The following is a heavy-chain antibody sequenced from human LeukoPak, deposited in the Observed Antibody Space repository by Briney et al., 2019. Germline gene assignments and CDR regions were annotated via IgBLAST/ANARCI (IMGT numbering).Heavy chain of an antibody. D-gene: IGHD4-23*01. V-gene: IGHV3-53*01. J-gene: IGHJ2*01. CDR1: GFTASSNY. CDR2: IYSGGST. CDR3: TRVGDYVGNWAWYFDL. Sequence: GRSLSPSCAVSGFTASSNYMSWVGQAPGHGLKWVSVIYSGGSTYYADSMQGRFTISRDNSKNTLYLQMNSLRAEDTAVYYCTRVGDYVGNWAWYFDLWGRGTLVTVSS.